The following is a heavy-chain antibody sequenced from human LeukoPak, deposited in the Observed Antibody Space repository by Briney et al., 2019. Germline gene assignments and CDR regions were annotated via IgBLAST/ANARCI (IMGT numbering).Heavy chain of an antibody. J-gene: IGHJ3*02. CDR1: GYTFTGYY. CDR2: INPNSGGT. Sequence: ASVKVSCKASGYTFTGYYMHWVRQAPGQGLDWMGWINPNSGGTNYAQKFQGRVTMTRDTSISTAYMEMSRLRSDDTAVYYYARVKQDYDILTGYYPFGAFDIWGQGTMVTVSS. V-gene: IGHV1-2*02. CDR3: ARVKQDYDILTGYYPFGAFDI. D-gene: IGHD3-9*01.